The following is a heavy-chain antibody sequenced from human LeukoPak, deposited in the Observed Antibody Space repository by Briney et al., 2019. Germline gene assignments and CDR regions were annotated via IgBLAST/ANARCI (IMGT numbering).Heavy chain of an antibody. D-gene: IGHD3-22*01. CDR1: GGSISSYY. CDR2: IYTSGST. Sequence: SETLSLTCTVSGGSISSYYWSWIRQPAGKGLEWIGRIYTSGSTNYNPSLKSRVTMSVDTSKNQFSLKLSSVTAADTAVYYCARGYDSSTYNWFDPWGQGTLVTVSS. J-gene: IGHJ5*02. V-gene: IGHV4-4*07. CDR3: ARGYDSSTYNWFDP.